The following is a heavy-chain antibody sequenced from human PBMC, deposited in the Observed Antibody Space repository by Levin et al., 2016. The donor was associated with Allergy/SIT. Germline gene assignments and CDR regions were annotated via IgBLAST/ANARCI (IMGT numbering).Heavy chain of an antibody. CDR2: ISSSSSYT. CDR3: AVNTAMVTDYFDY. Sequence: RQAPGKGLEWVSYISSSSSYTNYADSVKGRFTISRDNAKNSLYLQMNSLRAEDTAVYYCAVNTAMVTDYFDYWGQGTLVTVSS. D-gene: IGHD5-18*01. V-gene: IGHV3-11*06. J-gene: IGHJ4*02.